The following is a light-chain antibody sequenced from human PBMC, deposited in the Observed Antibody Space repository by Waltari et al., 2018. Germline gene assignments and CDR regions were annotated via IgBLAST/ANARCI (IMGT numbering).Light chain of an antibody. CDR1: PSVSSN. Sequence: EIVMTQSPATLSVSPGERATLSCRASPSVSSNLAWYQQKPGQAPRLLIYGASTRATGIPARFSGSGSGTEFTLTISSPQSEDFAVYYCQQYNNWPFTFGPGTKVDIK. J-gene: IGKJ3*01. V-gene: IGKV3-15*01. CDR3: QQYNNWPFT. CDR2: GAS.